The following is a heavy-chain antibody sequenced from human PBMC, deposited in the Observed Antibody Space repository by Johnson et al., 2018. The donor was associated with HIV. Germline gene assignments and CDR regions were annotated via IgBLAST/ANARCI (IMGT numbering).Heavy chain of an antibody. CDR2: IYWNGGRI. CDR3: AGDRSSGCRLFGFDI. CDR1: GFTFDDYG. V-gene: IGHV3-20*04. D-gene: IGHD6-19*01. Sequence: EVQLVESGGGVVRPGGSLRLSCAASGFTFDDYGLSWVRQAPGMGLEGVSGIYWNGGRIGYADSVKGRFTTSRDNAKNSLYLQMNSLRAEDTALYYCAGDRSSGCRLFGFDIWGQGTMVTVSS. J-gene: IGHJ3*02.